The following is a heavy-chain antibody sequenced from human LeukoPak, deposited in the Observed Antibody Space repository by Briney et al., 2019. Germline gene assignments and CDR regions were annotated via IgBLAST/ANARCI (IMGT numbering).Heavy chain of an antibody. J-gene: IGHJ4*02. CDR3: ARRSGTYSDFDF. V-gene: IGHV1-18*01. D-gene: IGHD1-26*01. CDR2: ISTSTGHT. Sequence: ASVKVSCKASGYTFTSFGIGWVRQAPGQRLERMGWISTSTGHTNYTHRLQGRVSMTTDTSTNTVYMEMKSLTSDDSAVYYCARRSGTYSDFDFWGQGTLVTVSS. CDR1: GYTFTSFG.